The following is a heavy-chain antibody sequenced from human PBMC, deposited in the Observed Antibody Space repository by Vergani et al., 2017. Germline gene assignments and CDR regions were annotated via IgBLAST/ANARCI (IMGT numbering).Heavy chain of an antibody. D-gene: IGHD5-12*01. J-gene: IGHJ4*02. CDR2: IYSTGST. V-gene: IGHV4-31*03. CDR3: ARMGGYDEGDAFRIGYFDS. Sequence: QVQLQESGPGLVKPSQTLSLTCSVSGDSISSGVYYWNWIRQHPGKVLEWIGYIYSTGSTHHNPSLRRRINMSVDTSKNQFSLKLNSVTAADTAMYYCARMGGYDEGDAFRIGYFDSWGPGILVTVSS. CDR1: GDSISSGVYY.